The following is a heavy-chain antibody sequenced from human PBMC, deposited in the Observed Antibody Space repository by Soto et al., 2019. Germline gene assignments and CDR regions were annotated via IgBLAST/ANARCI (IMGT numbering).Heavy chain of an antibody. Sequence: QVQLVESGGGVVQPGRSLRLSCAASGFTFSSYGMHWVRQAPGKGLEWVAVISYDGSNKYYADSVKGRFTISRDNSKNTLYLQMNSLRAEDTAVYYCALGPMATTEQRYFDYWGQGTLVTVSS. CDR3: ALGPMATTEQRYFDY. CDR1: GFTFSSYG. J-gene: IGHJ4*02. V-gene: IGHV3-30*03. CDR2: ISYDGSNK. D-gene: IGHD5-12*01.